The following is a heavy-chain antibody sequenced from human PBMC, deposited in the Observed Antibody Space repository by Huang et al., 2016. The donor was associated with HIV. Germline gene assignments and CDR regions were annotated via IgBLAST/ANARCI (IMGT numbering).Heavy chain of an antibody. J-gene: IGHJ3*01. V-gene: IGHV3-23*01. CDR1: GFTFSTYA. D-gene: IGHD5-18*01. CDR2: ISGSGGGT. CDR3: AKGGGASPRLHAFDV. Sequence: EVQLLESGGGLVQPGGSLRLSCGDSGFTFSTYAMSWVRQAPGKGVEWVSGISGSGGGTYYADSVKGRFTISRDNSNNTLYLQMNSLRVEDTAVYYCAKGGGASPRLHAFDVWGQGTMVTVSS.